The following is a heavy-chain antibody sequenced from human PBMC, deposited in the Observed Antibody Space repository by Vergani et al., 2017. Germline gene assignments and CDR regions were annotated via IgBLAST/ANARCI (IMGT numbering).Heavy chain of an antibody. D-gene: IGHD2-21*01. CDR3: AREGPYFYGLDL. CDR2: IYHSGST. J-gene: IGHJ6*02. Sequence: QVQLQESGPGLVKPSETLSLTCAVSCYSISSGYYWGWIRQPPGKGLEWIGSIYHSGSTYYNPSLKSRVTISVDTSKNQFSLKLSSVTAADTAVYFCAREGPYFYGLDLWGQGTTVTVSS. V-gene: IGHV4-38-2*02. CDR1: CYSISSGYY.